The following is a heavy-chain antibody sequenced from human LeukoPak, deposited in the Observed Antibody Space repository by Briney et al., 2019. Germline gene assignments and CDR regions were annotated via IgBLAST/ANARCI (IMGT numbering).Heavy chain of an antibody. CDR2: INAGNGNT. V-gene: IGHV1-3*01. D-gene: IGHD2-2*01. J-gene: IGHJ4*02. CDR1: GYTFTSYA. CDR3: ARAFVVVPAAMPY. Sequence: ASVKVSCKASGYTFTSYAMHWVRQAPGQRLEWMGWINAGNGNTKYSQKFQGRVTITRDTSASTAYMELSSLRSEDTDVYYCARAFVVVPAAMPYWGQGTLATVSS.